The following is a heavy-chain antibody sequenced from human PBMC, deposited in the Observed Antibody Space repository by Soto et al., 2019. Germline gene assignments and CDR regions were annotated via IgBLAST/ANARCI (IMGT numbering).Heavy chain of an antibody. CDR3: TTQFFLSSRKPPEDV. Sequence: GESLKISCEASGFTFSRVSMNWVRQVPGKGLEWVASIGSASSETWYADSVKGRFIISRDNSKNTMHLQMNSLRVDDTAVYYCTTQFFLSSRKPPEDVWGQGTPVTVSS. J-gene: IGHJ6*02. CDR2: IGSASSET. CDR1: GFTFSRVS. V-gene: IGHV3-21*04.